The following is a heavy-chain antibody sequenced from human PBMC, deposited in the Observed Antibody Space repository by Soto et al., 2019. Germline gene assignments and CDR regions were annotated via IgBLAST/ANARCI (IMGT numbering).Heavy chain of an antibody. CDR3: ARGVEMATIGNWFAP. CDR2: ISYDGSNK. CDR1: GFTFSSYA. D-gene: IGHD5-12*01. J-gene: IGHJ5*02. Sequence: QVQLVESGGGVVQPGRSLRLSCAASGFTFSSYAMHWVRQAPGKGLEWVAVISYDGSNKYYADSVKGRFTISRDNSKNTLYLQMNSPRAEDTAVYYCARGVEMATIGNWFAPWGQGTLVTVSS. V-gene: IGHV3-30-3*01.